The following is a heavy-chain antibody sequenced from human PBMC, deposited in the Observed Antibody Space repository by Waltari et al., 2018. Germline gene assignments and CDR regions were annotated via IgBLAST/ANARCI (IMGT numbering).Heavy chain of an antibody. CDR3: ARGGGRGGSFSFHMDV. J-gene: IGHJ6*03. CDR2: IIPMFGRT. V-gene: IGHV1-69*12. D-gene: IGHD3-10*01. Sequence: QVQLVQSGAEVKKPGSSVKVSCKAAGGTFGSYAISWVRQAPGQGLEWMGGIIPMFGRTNYPQNCQDRVKITADESTSIAYMELSGLRFDDTAVYFCARGGGRGGSFSFHMDVWGKGTTVTISS. CDR1: GGTFGSYA.